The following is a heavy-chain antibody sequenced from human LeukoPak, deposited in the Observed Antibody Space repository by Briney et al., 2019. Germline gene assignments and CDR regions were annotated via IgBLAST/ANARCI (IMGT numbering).Heavy chain of an antibody. Sequence: GRSLRFSCAACGFTFSSYGMHWVRQAPGKGLEWVAVIWYDGSNKYYADSVKGRFTISRDNSKNTLYLQMNSLRAEDTAVYYCARALTTTDYWGQGTLVTVSS. CDR2: IWYDGSNK. CDR3: ARALTTTDY. J-gene: IGHJ4*02. V-gene: IGHV3-33*01. D-gene: IGHD4-17*01. CDR1: GFTFSSYG.